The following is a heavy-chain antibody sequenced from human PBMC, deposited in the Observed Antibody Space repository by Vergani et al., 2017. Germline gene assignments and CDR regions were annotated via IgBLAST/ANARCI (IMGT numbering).Heavy chain of an antibody. V-gene: IGHV3-23*01. D-gene: IGHD2-2*01. Sequence: QLLESGGGLIQPGGSLRLSCAASGVTFNSYAMTWVRPAPGKGLEWVSGINNNGGSTYYADSVKGRFTISRDNSKNKLYLQMTDLRAEDTATYYCAKVCGSTSCPYGGGAFDVWLDGTMVTVSS. CDR2: INNNGGST. J-gene: IGHJ3*01. CDR3: AKVCGSTSCPYGGGAFDV. CDR1: GVTFNSYA.